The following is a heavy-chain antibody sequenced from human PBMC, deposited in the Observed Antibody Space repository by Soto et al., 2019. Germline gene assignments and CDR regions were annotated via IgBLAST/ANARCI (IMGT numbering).Heavy chain of an antibody. D-gene: IGHD6-19*01. CDR1: GFNFNTYS. CDR2: ISSSSRTI. J-gene: IGHJ4*02. Sequence: EVQLVESGGGLVQPGGSLRLSCAASGFNFNTYSMNWVRQAPGKGLEWMSYISSSSRTIYYADSVKGRFTISRDNGKDSLYLQMNSLRVEDTAIYYCARRRLSGWGQGTLVTVSS. CDR3: ARRRLSG. V-gene: IGHV3-48*01.